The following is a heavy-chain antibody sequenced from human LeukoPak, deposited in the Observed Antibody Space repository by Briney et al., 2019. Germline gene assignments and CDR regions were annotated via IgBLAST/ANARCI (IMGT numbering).Heavy chain of an antibody. J-gene: IGHJ4*02. CDR3: ARDLLGELLYFDY. D-gene: IGHD1-26*01. Sequence: SVKVSCKASRYTFTGYYMHWVRQAPGQGLEWMGWINPNSGGTNYAQKFQGRVTMTRDTSISTAYMELSRLRSDDTAVYYCARDLLGELLYFDYWGQGTLVTVSS. CDR1: RYTFTGYY. CDR2: INPNSGGT. V-gene: IGHV1-2*02.